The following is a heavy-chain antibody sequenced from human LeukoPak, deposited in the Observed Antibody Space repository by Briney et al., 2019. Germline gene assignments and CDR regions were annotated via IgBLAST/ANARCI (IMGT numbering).Heavy chain of an antibody. V-gene: IGHV3-23*01. J-gene: IGHJ4*02. CDR1: GFTFSSYA. D-gene: IGHD3-22*01. Sequence: PGGSLRLSCAASGFTFSSYAMSWVRQAPGKGLEWVSAISGSGGSTYYADSVKGRFTISRDNSKNTLYLQMNSLRAEDTAVYYCAKDGIGYYDSSGYGTYYFDYWGQGTLVTVSS. CDR3: AKDGIGYYDSSGYGTYYFDY. CDR2: ISGSGGST.